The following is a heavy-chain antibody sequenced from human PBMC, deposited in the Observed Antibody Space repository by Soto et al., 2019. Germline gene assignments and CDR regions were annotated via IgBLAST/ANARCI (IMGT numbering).Heavy chain of an antibody. D-gene: IGHD1-26*01. CDR1: GFTFSSYA. Sequence: PGGSLRLSCAASGFTFSSYAMSWVRQAPGKGLEWVSAISGSGGSTYYADSVKGRFTISRDNSKNTLYLQMTSLRAEDTAVYYGAKEQPFYSQWFDTWGQAALVTASS. CDR3: AKEQPFYSQWFDT. J-gene: IGHJ5*02. V-gene: IGHV3-23*01. CDR2: ISGSGGST.